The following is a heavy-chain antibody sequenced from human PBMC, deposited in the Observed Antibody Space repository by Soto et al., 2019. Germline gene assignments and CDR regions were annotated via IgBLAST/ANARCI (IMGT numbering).Heavy chain of an antibody. CDR3: ARDFHYYYYGMDV. Sequence: GGSLRLSCAASGFTFSSYAMHWVRQAPGKGLEWVAVISYDGSNKYYADSVKGRFTISRDNSKNTLYLQMNSLRAEDTAVYYCARDFHYYYYGMDVWGQGTTVTVSS. CDR1: GFTFSSYA. J-gene: IGHJ6*02. V-gene: IGHV3-30-3*01. CDR2: ISYDGSNK.